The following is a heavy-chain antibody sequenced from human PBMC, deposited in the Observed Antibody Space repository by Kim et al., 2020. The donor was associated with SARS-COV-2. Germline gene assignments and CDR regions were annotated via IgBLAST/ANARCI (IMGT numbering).Heavy chain of an antibody. CDR3: ARDYYGSGSYYNDDVRAFDI. CDR2: IIPIFGTA. J-gene: IGHJ3*02. Sequence: SVKVSCKASGGTLSSYAISWVRQAPGQGLEWMGGIIPIFGTANYAQKFQGRVTITADESTSTAYMELSSLRSEDTAVYYCARDYYGSGSYYNDDVRAFDIWGQGTMVTVSS. V-gene: IGHV1-69*13. CDR1: GGTLSSYA. D-gene: IGHD3-10*01.